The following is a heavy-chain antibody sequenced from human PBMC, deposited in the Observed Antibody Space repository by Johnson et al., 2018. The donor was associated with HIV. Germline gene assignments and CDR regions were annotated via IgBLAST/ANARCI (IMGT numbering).Heavy chain of an antibody. CDR3: RGGRGAFDI. V-gene: IGHV3-7*01. CDR1: GFTFSSYG. Sequence: VQLVESGGGLVQPGGSLRLSCAASGFTFSSYGMSWVRQAPGKGLEWVATIKRAGSDTYYVDSVKGRFTISRDNSKNTLYLQMNSLRAEDTAVYYCRGGRGAFDIWGQGTMVTVSS. J-gene: IGHJ3*02. CDR2: IKRAGSDT. D-gene: IGHD1-1*01.